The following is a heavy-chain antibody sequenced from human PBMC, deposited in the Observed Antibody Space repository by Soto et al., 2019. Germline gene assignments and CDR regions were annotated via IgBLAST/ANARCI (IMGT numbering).Heavy chain of an antibody. D-gene: IGHD2-21*02. Sequence: QVQLVQSGAEEKKPGASVKVSCKASGYTFTSYAMHWVRQAPGQRLEWMGWINAGNGNTKYSQKFQGRVTITRDTSASTAYXELSSLRSEDTAVYYCARSIVVVTALDYWGQGTLVTVSS. CDR2: INAGNGNT. CDR1: GYTFTSYA. CDR3: ARSIVVVTALDY. J-gene: IGHJ4*02. V-gene: IGHV1-3*05.